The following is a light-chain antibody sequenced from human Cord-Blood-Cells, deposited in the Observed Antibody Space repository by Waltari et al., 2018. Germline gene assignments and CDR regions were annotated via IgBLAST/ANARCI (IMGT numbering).Light chain of an antibody. CDR3: QSYDSSLSGSV. Sequence: QSVLTQPPSVSGAPGQRVTISCTGIRSNIGAGHDVHWYQPLPVTAPKLLIYGNSNRPSGVPDRFSGSKSGTSASLAITGLQAEDEADYYCQSYDSSLSGSVFGGGTKLTVL. CDR1: RSNIGAGHD. J-gene: IGLJ2*01. CDR2: GNS. V-gene: IGLV1-40*01.